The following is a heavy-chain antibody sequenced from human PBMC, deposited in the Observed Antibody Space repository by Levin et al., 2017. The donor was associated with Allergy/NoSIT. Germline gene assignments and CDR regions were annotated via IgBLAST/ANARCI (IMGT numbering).Heavy chain of an antibody. V-gene: IGHV3-7*01. Sequence: GGSLRLSCAASGFSFSNYWMSWVRQAPGKGLEWVANIKQDGSEKYYVDSLKGRFTISRDNAKNSLYLQMNSLRAEDTAVYYCAREYCTNGVCQAYFDYWGQGTLVTVSS. CDR2: IKQDGSEK. CDR1: GFSFSNYW. J-gene: IGHJ4*02. CDR3: AREYCTNGVCQAYFDY. D-gene: IGHD2-8*01.